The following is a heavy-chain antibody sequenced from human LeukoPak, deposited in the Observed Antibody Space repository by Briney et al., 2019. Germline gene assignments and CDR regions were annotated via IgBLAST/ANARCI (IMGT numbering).Heavy chain of an antibody. J-gene: IGHJ5*02. Sequence: PSETLSLTCAVYGGSFSGYYWSWIRQPPGKGLEWIGEINHSGSTNYNPSLKSRLTISVDTSKSQFSLKLSSVTAADTAVYYCASLHDFWSPFDPWGQGTLVTVSS. D-gene: IGHD3-3*01. CDR2: INHSGST. V-gene: IGHV4-34*01. CDR3: ASLHDFWSPFDP. CDR1: GGSFSGYY.